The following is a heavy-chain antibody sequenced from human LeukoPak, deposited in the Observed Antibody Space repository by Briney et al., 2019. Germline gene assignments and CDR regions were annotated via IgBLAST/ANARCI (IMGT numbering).Heavy chain of an antibody. CDR2: ISSSSSYI. V-gene: IGHV3-21*01. J-gene: IGHJ5*02. D-gene: IGHD5-24*01. Sequence: PGGSLRLSCAASGFTFSSYSMNWVRQAPGKGLEWVSSISSSSSYIYHADSVKGRFTISRDNAKNSLYLQMNSLRAEDTAVYYCARERGAMATGLFDPWGQGTLVTVSS. CDR3: ARERGAMATGLFDP. CDR1: GFTFSSYS.